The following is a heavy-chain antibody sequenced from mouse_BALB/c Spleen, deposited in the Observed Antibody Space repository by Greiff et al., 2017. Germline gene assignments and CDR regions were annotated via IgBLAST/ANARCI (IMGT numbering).Heavy chain of an antibody. V-gene: IGHV7-3*02. CDR1: GFTFTDYY. J-gene: IGHJ4*01. Sequence: EVHLVEPGGGLVQPGGSLRLSCATSGFTFTDYYMSWVRQPPGKALEWLGFIRNKANGYTTEYSASVKGRFTISRDNSQSILYLQMNTLRAEDSATYYCARDGPYYGNPYAMDYWGQGTSVTVSS. CDR3: ARDGPYYGNPYAMDY. D-gene: IGHD2-10*01. CDR2: IRNKANGYTT.